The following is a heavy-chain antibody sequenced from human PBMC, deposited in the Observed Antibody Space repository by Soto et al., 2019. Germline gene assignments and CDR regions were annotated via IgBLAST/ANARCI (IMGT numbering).Heavy chain of an antibody. D-gene: IGHD3-9*01. J-gene: IGHJ5*02. CDR2: ISYDGSNK. Sequence: QVQLVESGGGVVQPGRSLRLSCAASGLTFSSYGMHWVRQAPGKGLEWVAVISYDGSNKYYADSVKGRFTISRDNSKNTLYLQMNSLRAEDTAVYYCAKDRLRYFDWLSQPPSGFDPWGQGTLVTVSS. CDR1: GLTFSSYG. V-gene: IGHV3-30*18. CDR3: AKDRLRYFDWLSQPPSGFDP.